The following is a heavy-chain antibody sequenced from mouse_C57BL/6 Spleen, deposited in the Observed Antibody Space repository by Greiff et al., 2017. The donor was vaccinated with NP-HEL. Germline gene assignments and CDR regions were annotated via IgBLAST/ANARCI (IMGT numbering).Heavy chain of an antibody. D-gene: IGHD2-5*01. CDR1: GYTFTSYW. CDR3: AREGSSRYSNPWFAY. Sequence: QVQLQQSGTELVKPGASVKLSCKASGYTFTSYWMHWVKQRPGQGLEWIGNINPSNGGTNYNEKFKSKATLTVDKSSSTAYMQLSSLTSEDSAVYYCAREGSSRYSNPWFAYWGQGTLVTVSA. CDR2: INPSNGGT. J-gene: IGHJ3*01. V-gene: IGHV1-53*01.